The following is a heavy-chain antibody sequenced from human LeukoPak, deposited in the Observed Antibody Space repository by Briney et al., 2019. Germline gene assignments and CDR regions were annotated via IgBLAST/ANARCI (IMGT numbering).Heavy chain of an antibody. CDR1: GVSISSYS. D-gene: IGHD5-24*01. CDR2: IYYSGST. J-gene: IGHJ4*02. Sequence: PSETLSLTCTVSGVSISSYSWSWIRQPPGKGLEWIGYIYYSGSTNYNPSLKSRVTISVDTSKNQFSLKLSSVTAADTAVYYCARELGDGYNFFDYWGQGTLVTVSS. V-gene: IGHV4-59*01. CDR3: ARELGDGYNFFDY.